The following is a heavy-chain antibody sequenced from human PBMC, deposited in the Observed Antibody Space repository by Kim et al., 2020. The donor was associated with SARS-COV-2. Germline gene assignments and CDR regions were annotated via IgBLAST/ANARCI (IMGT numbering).Heavy chain of an antibody. V-gene: IGHV4-31*02. CDR3: ARAFTRFLFYFDY. Sequence: SNPSLKSRVPISVDTSKNQFYLKLSSVTAADTAVYYCARAFTRFLFYFDYWGQGTLVTVSS. J-gene: IGHJ4*02. D-gene: IGHD2-15*01.